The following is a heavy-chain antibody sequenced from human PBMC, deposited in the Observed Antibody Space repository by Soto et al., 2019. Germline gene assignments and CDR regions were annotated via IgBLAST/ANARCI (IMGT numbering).Heavy chain of an antibody. CDR1: GFTFSSYG. D-gene: IGHD6-19*01. CDR2: IWYDGSNK. CDR3: ARDRIAVAGTVLGY. V-gene: IGHV3-33*01. J-gene: IGHJ4*02. Sequence: QVQLVESGGGVVQPGRSLRLSCAASGFTFSSYGMHWVRQAPGKGLEWVAVIWYDGSNKYYADSVKGRFTISRDNSKNTLYLQMNSLRAEDTAEYYCARDRIAVAGTVLGYWGQGTLVTVSS.